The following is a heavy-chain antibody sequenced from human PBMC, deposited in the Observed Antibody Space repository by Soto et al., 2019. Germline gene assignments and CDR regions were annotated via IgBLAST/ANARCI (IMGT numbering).Heavy chain of an antibody. CDR2: IKSKTDGGTT. CDR1: GFTFSNAW. V-gene: IGHV3-15*01. J-gene: IGHJ4*02. Sequence: GGSLRLSCAASGFTFSNAWMSWVRQAPGKGLEWVGRIKSKTDGGTTDYAAPVKGRFTISRDDSKNTLYLQMNSLKTEDTAVYYCTTELGAARVVVSIFDYWGQGTLVTVSS. CDR3: TTELGAARVVVSIFDY. D-gene: IGHD3-22*01.